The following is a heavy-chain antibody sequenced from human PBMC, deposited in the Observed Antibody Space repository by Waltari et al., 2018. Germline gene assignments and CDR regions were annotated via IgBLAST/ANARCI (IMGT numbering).Heavy chain of an antibody. Sequence: QVQLQQWGAGLLKPSETLSLTCAVYGGSFSGYYWSWIRQPPGKGLEWIGEINHSGSTNYNPSLKSRVTISVDTSKNQFSLKLSSVTAADTAVYYCARGRRYYYGSGSYYNVWTPFAYWGQGTLVTVSS. CDR3: ARGRRYYYGSGSYYNVWTPFAY. J-gene: IGHJ4*02. CDR1: GGSFSGYY. CDR2: INHSGST. V-gene: IGHV4-34*01. D-gene: IGHD3-10*01.